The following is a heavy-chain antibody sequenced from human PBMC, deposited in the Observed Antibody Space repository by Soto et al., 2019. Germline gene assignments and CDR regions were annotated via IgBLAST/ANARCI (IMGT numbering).Heavy chain of an antibody. J-gene: IGHJ5*02. Sequence: SVKVSCKASGGTFSSYAISWVRQAPGQGLEWMGGIIPIFGTANYAQKFQGRVTITADKSTSTAYMELSSLRSEDTAVYYCARITYYYDSSGYYPGGWFDPWGQGTLVTVSS. CDR1: GGTFSSYA. V-gene: IGHV1-69*06. CDR2: IIPIFGTA. D-gene: IGHD3-22*01. CDR3: ARITYYYDSSGYYPGGWFDP.